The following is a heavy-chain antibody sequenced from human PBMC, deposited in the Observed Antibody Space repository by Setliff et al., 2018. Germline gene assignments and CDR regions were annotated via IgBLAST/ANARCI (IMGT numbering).Heavy chain of an antibody. CDR2: IYRGDRST. J-gene: IGHJ4*01. V-gene: IGHV3-23*03. D-gene: IGHD1-7*01. CDR3: AKPRLELRWGFEY. Sequence: GESLKISCAASGFTFTDYAMSWVRQAPGKGLEWVSTIYRGDRSTFYADSVQGRFIIFRDGSKNTLYLQMDSLRGEDTAVYYCAKPRLELRWGFEYWGHGTPVTVSS. CDR1: GFTFTDYA.